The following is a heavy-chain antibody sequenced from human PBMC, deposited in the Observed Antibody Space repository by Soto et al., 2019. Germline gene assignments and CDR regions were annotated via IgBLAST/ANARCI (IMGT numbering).Heavy chain of an antibody. V-gene: IGHV3-74*01. CDR3: VRGTTDWRGMDY. CDR2: TCRYGREL. Sequence: GGSLRLSCAASGFTFSTYCMHWGRHTPGTGLVWVSRTCRYGRELYYADSVKGRFTISRDDAKNTLYLQMDSLRVEDTGIYYWVRGTTDWRGMDYWRQRALVTVS. D-gene: IGHD1-1*01. J-gene: IGHJ4*02. CDR1: GFTFSTYC.